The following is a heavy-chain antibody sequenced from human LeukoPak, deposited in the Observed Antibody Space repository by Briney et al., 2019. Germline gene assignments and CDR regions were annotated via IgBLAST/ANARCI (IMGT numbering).Heavy chain of an antibody. CDR3: ARVLFGSGSYEDWFDP. V-gene: IGHV4-4*07. D-gene: IGHD3-10*01. CDR1: GGSISSYY. CDR2: IYTSGST. J-gene: IGHJ5*02. Sequence: PSETLSLTCTVSGGSISSYYWSWIRQPAGKGLEWIGRIYTSGSTNYNPSLKSRVTMSVDTSKNQFSLKLSSVTAADTAVYHCARVLFGSGSYEDWFDPWGQGTLVTVSS.